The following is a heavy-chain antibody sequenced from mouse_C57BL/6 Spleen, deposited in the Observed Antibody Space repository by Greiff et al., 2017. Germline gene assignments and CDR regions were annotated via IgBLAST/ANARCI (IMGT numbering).Heavy chain of an antibody. CDR3: AREGMVATSSYWYFDV. CDR1: GYTFTSYW. CDR2: IYPGSGST. V-gene: IGHV1-55*01. Sequence: QVQLQQPGAELVKPGASVKMSCKASGYTFTSYWITWVKPRPGQGLGWIGDIYPGSGSTNYNEKFKSKATLTVDTSSSTAYMQLSSLTSEDSAVYYCAREGMVATSSYWYFDVWGTGTTVTVSS. J-gene: IGHJ1*03. D-gene: IGHD2-2*01.